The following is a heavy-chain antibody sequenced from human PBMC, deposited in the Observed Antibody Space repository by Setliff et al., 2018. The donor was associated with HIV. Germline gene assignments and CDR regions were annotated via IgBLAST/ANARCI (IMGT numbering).Heavy chain of an antibody. CDR2: IYTSGST. J-gene: IGHJ6*03. CDR3: ARDVRYYDILTGYGAFYYYYMDV. CDR1: GGSISTSY. D-gene: IGHD3-9*01. Sequence: PSETLSLTCTVSGGSISTSYWNWIRQPAGKGLEWIGRIYTSGSTNYNPSLKSRVTISVDTSKNQFSLKLSSVTAADTAVYYCARDVRYYDILTGYGAFYYYYMDVWGKGTTVTVSS. V-gene: IGHV4-4*07.